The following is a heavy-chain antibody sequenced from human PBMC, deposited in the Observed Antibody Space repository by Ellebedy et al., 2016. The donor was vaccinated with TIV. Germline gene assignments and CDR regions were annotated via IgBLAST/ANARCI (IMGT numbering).Heavy chain of an antibody. CDR2: ISFSGYT. V-gene: IGHV4-39*07. CDR1: GASIGSSSQY. CDR3: ASGGGYLDY. Sequence: SETLSLXXSVSGASIGSSSQYWDWIRQPPGGGLERFGNISFSGYTHYNPSLKSRVKMSVDMSKNQFSLRLSPVTAADTAVYYCASGGGYLDYWGQGALVTVSS. D-gene: IGHD3-16*01. J-gene: IGHJ4*02.